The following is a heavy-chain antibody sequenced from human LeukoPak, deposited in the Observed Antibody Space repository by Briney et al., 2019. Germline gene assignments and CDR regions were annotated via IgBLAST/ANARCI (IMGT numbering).Heavy chain of an antibody. CDR2: IYSGGST. J-gene: IGHJ6*03. CDR3: ARHLYSYYYYYMDV. D-gene: IGHD3-16*01. CDR1: GFTVSSNY. V-gene: IGHV3-53*01. Sequence: GGSLRLSCAASGFTVSSNYMSWVRQAPGKGLEWVSVIYSGGSTYYADSVKGRFTISRDNSKNTLYLQMNSLRAEDTAVYYCARHLYSYYYYYMDVWGKGTLVTVSS.